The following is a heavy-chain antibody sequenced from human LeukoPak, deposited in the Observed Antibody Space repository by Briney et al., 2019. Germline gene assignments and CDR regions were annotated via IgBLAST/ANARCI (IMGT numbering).Heavy chain of an antibody. D-gene: IGHD5-18*01. CDR2: LYSGGST. J-gene: IGHJ4*02. CDR1: GFTVSSSY. CDR3: AREGRDTAGYFDY. V-gene: IGHV3-53*01. Sequence: GGSLRLSCAASGFTVSSSYMSWVRQAPGKGLEWVSSLYSGGSTYYADSVKGRFTISRDNSKNTLYLQMNSLRAEDTAVYYCAREGRDTAGYFDYWGQGTLVTVSS.